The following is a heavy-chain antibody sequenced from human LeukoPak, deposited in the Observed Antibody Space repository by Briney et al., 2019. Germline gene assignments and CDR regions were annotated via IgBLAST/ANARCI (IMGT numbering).Heavy chain of an antibody. CDR3: AKERSGITYY. CDR2: IRSKANSYAT. J-gene: IGHJ4*02. Sequence: GRSLRLYCAASEITFSGSAMHWVSQASRKGLNWVGRIRSKANSYATAYAASVKGRFSISRDGSKNTLYLQMNSLRAEDTAVYYCAKERSGITYYWGQGTLVTVSS. CDR1: EITFSGSA. D-gene: IGHD3-16*01. V-gene: IGHV3-73*01.